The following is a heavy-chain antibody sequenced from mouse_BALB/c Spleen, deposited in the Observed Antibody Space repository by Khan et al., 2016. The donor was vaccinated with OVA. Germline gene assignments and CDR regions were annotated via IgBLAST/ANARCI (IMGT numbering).Heavy chain of an antibody. V-gene: IGHV2-6-1*01. D-gene: IGHD2-10*01. CDR3: ARQPYYHYYIMDY. CDR2: IWSDGSA. Sequence: QVQLKQSGPGLVAPSQSLSITCTISGFSLTNYGVHWVRQPPGKGLEWLVVIWSDGSAPYNSALKSRLSISKDNSKSQVFLKMNSLKTDDTAMYYCARQPYYHYYIMDYWGQGTSVTVSS. J-gene: IGHJ4*01. CDR1: GFSLTNYG.